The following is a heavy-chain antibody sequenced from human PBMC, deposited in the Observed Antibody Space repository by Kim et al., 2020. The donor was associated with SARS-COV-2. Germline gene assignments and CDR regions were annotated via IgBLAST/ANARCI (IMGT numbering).Heavy chain of an antibody. D-gene: IGHD6-13*01. J-gene: IGHJ4*02. CDR3: ARTAAAGTGSDY. V-gene: IGHV1-18*01. Sequence: NYAPKLQGRVTMTTDTSTSTAYMELRSLRSDDTAVYYCARTAAAGTGSDYWGQGTLVTVSS.